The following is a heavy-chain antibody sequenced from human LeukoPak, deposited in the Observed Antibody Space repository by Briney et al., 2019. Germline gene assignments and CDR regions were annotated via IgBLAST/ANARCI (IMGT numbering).Heavy chain of an antibody. CDR1: GGSISSYY. Sequence: KPSETLSLTCTVSGGSISSYYWSWIRQPAGKGLEWIGRIYTSGSTNYNPSLKSRVTMSVDTSKNQFSLKLSSVTAADTAVYYCARGNYCSSTSCYYYYMDVWGKGTTVTVSS. D-gene: IGHD2-2*01. J-gene: IGHJ6*03. V-gene: IGHV4-4*07. CDR3: ARGNYCSSTSCYYYYMDV. CDR2: IYTSGST.